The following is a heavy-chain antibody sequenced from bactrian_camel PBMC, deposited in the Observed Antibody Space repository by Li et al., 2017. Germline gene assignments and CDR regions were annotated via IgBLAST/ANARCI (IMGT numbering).Heavy chain of an antibody. CDR3: AVDPYICPPDITAIQALGTNTY. D-gene: IGHD3*01. J-gene: IGHJ4*01. V-gene: IGHV3S53*01. Sequence: HVQLVESGGGSVQAGGSLRLSCAASGDTDSNYCMGWYRQAPGNECEMVSTITGDGIPTYTDSVKGRFTISRDNAKNTVYLQMNNLKPEDTGMYYCAVDPYICPPDITAIQALGTNTYWGQGTQVTVS. CDR2: ITGDGIP. CDR1: GDTDSNYC.